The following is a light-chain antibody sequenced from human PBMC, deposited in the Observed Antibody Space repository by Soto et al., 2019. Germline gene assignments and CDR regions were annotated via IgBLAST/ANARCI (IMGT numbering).Light chain of an antibody. CDR3: QHRGDWPRT. Sequence: EVVLTQSPATLSLSPGERATLSCRASQSVSNNLAWYQQKPGQAPRFLIYDASTRATGVPARFSGSGSGTDFTLTISSLEPADFAVYYCQHRGDWPRTFGQGTKVEMK. V-gene: IGKV3-11*01. CDR2: DAS. CDR1: QSVSNN. J-gene: IGKJ1*01.